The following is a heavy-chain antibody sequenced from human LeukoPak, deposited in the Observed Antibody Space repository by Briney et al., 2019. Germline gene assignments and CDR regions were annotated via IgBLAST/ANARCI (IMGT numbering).Heavy chain of an antibody. CDR2: INPSSGGT. J-gene: IGHJ4*02. CDR3: ARSAAATIFDY. CDR1: GYTFTGYY. Sequence: ASVKVSCKASGYTFTGYYMHWVRQAPGQGLEWMGWINPSSGGTNYAQKFQGRVTMTRDTSISTAYMELSRLRSDDTAVYYCARSAAATIFDYWGQGTLVTVSS. V-gene: IGHV1-2*02. D-gene: IGHD6-13*01.